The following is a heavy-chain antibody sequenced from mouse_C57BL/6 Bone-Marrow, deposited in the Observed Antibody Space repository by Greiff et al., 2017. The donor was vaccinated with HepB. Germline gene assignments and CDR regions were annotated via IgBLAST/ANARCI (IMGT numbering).Heavy chain of an antibody. CDR1: GYTFTSYW. V-gene: IGHV1-59*01. CDR3: ASLLFITTAGFAY. D-gene: IGHD1-1*01. CDR2: IDPSDSYT. Sequence: QVQLQQPGAELVRPGTSVKLSCKASGYTFTSYWMHWVKQRPGQGLEWIGVIDPSDSYTNYNQKFKGKATVTVDTSSSTAYMQLSSLTSEDSAVYYCASLLFITTAGFAYWGQGTLVTVSA. J-gene: IGHJ3*01.